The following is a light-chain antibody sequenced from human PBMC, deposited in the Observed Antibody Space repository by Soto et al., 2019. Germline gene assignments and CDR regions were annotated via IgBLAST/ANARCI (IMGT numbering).Light chain of an antibody. V-gene: IGKV3D-15*01. CDR1: QSVSSN. J-gene: IGKJ1*01. CDR3: QQYYDWPPWT. Sequence: EIGITKSPATLSVSPGERATLSCRASQSVSSNLAWYQQKPGQAPRLLIYDASNRATGIPARFSGSGSGTDFTLTISSLEPEDFAVYYCQQYYDWPPWTFGQGTKVDI. CDR2: DAS.